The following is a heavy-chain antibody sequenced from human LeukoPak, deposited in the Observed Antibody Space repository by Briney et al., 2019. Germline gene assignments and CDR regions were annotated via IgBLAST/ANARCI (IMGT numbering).Heavy chain of an antibody. D-gene: IGHD6-13*01. Sequence: ASVKVSCKASGYTFTSYAMHLVRQAPGQRLEWMGWINAGNGNTKYSQKFQGRVTITRDTSASTAYMELSSLRSEDTAVYYCARVSGQQQPPFDYWGRGTLVTVSS. CDR3: ARVSGQQQPPFDY. CDR2: INAGNGNT. J-gene: IGHJ4*02. CDR1: GYTFTSYA. V-gene: IGHV1-3*01.